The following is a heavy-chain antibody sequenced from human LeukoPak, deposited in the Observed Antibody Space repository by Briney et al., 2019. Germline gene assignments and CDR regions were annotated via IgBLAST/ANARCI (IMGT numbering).Heavy chain of an antibody. V-gene: IGHV1-2*02. CDR1: GYTXTGFY. CDR2: INPNTGGT. Sequence: GASVKVSCKASGYTXTGFYMHWVRQAPGQGLEWMGWINPNTGGTNYAQKLQGRVTMTRDTSITTAYMELSRLTSDDTAVYYCASLGDFFGSGSYAPFDYWGQGSLVTVSS. D-gene: IGHD3-10*01. CDR3: ASLGDFFGSGSYAPFDY. J-gene: IGHJ4*02.